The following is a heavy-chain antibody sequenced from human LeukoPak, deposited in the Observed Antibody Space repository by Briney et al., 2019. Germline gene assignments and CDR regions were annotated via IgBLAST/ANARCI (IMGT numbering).Heavy chain of an antibody. CDR3: ARDKGYSGNIYYYGMDV. CDR1: GFTFINYS. CDR2: ISSSSSYI. V-gene: IGHV3-21*01. D-gene: IGHD5-12*01. Sequence: GGSLRLSCAASGFTFINYSMNWVRQAPGKGLEWVSSISSSSSYIYYADSVMGRFTISRDNAKNSLYLQMNSLRAEDTAVYYCARDKGYSGNIYYYGMDVWGHGTTVTVSS. J-gene: IGHJ6*02.